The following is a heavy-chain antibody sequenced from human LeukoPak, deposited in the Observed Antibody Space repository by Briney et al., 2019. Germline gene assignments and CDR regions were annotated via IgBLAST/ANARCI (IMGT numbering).Heavy chain of an antibody. Sequence: SETLSLTCTVSGGSISSGGYYWSWIRQPPGKGFEWIGYIYYSGSTYYNPSLKSRVTISVDTSKNQFSLKLSSVTAADTAVYYRARRSGYQLVVYFFGMDVWGQGTTVAVSS. D-gene: IGHD2-2*01. V-gene: IGHV4-31*03. CDR2: IYYSGST. CDR1: GGSISSGGYY. J-gene: IGHJ6*02. CDR3: ARRSGYQLVVYFFGMDV.